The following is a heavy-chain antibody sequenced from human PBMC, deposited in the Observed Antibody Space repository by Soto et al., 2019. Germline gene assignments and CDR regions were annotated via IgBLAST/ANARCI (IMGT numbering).Heavy chain of an antibody. CDR3: VRGQFSAFDC. CDR2: TYYRSKWNS. J-gene: IGHJ4*02. V-gene: IGHV6-1*01. Sequence: QVQLDQSGPGLVKPSQTLSLTCAISGDSVSRTSVAWNWIRQSPSRGLEWLGRTYYRSKWNSDYAVSVRGRITINPDTSKSQFSLQLNSVTPEDTAVYYCVRGQFSAFDCWGQGTLVTVSS. CDR1: GDSVSRTSVA.